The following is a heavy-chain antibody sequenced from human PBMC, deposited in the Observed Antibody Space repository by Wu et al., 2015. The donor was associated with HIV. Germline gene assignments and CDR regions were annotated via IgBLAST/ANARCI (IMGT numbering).Heavy chain of an antibody. V-gene: IGHV1-18*01. CDR2: ISTDNGDT. Sequence: QVQLVQSGAEVKKPGASVKVSCKASGYIFTSYGISWARQAPGQGLEWMGWISTDNGDTKYAQKFQGRVTVTTETSTSTTYMELRSLRSDDTAVYFCARDRSHYYDNSGYFYNYWGQGTLVTVSS. J-gene: IGHJ4*02. CDR1: GYIFTSYG. CDR3: ARDRSHYYDNSGYFYNY. D-gene: IGHD3-22*01.